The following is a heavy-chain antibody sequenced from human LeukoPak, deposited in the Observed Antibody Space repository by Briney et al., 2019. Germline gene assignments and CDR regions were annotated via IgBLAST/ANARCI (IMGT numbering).Heavy chain of an antibody. V-gene: IGHV1-2*02. Sequence: ASVAVSCKASGYTFTGHYMHWVRQAPGQGLEWMGWIYPKSGGTNYAQKFQSRVNMTRDTSITTAFIELNILKSDDTAVYYCVRDGYSGGAFDIWGQGTMVTVSS. J-gene: IGHJ3*02. CDR3: VRDGYSGGAFDI. CDR2: IYPKSGGT. D-gene: IGHD5-12*01. CDR1: GYTFTGHY.